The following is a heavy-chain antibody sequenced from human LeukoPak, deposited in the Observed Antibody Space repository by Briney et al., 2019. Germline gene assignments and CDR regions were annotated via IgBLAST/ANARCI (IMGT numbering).Heavy chain of an antibody. V-gene: IGHV3-21*01. CDR2: ISSSSSYI. CDR3: AGTGALNWNYYYYYYMDV. CDR1: GFTFSSHS. D-gene: IGHD1-1*01. J-gene: IGHJ6*03. Sequence: PGGSLRLSCAASGFTFSSHSMNWARQAPGKGLEWVSSISSSSSYIYYADSVKGRFTISRDNAKNSLYLQMNSLRAEDTAVYYCAGTGALNWNYYYYYYMDVWGKGTTVTVSS.